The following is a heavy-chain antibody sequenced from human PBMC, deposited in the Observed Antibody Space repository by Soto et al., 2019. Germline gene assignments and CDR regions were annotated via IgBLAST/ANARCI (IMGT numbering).Heavy chain of an antibody. J-gene: IGHJ4*02. CDR2: ISDHNGNT. V-gene: IGHV1-18*01. CDR3: ARGRYGDY. Sequence: QVHLVQSGAEVKKPGASVKVSCKGSGYAFTTYGITWVRQAPGQGLEWMGWISDHNGNTNYAQKLQGRVTVTSDTSTSTAHMELRSLSSDDTAEYYCARGRYGDYCRQGALVTVSS. CDR1: GYAFTTYG. D-gene: IGHD1-1*01.